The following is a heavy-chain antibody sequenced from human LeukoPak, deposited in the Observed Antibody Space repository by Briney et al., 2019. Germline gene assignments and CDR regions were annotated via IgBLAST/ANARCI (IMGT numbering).Heavy chain of an antibody. CDR1: GGSTSSGDYY. CDR2: IFYSGST. J-gene: IGHJ4*02. Sequence: SETLSLTCTVSGGSTSSGDYYWSWIRQPPGKGLEWIGYIFYSGSTYYNPSLKSRVSISVNTSKNQFSLKLSSVTAADTAVYYCARATSSSWYFDYWGQGTLVTVSS. CDR3: ARATSSSWYFDY. V-gene: IGHV4-30-4*01. D-gene: IGHD6-13*01.